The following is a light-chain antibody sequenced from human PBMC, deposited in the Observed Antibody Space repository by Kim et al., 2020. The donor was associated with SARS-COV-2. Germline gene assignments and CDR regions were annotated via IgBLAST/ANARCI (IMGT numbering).Light chain of an antibody. V-gene: IGKV3-20*01. CDR3: QQSATSRT. Sequence: WSPGERATLSCRASQTVDRTYLAWFQQKPGQAPRLLIYGTSSRATGIPDRFSGSGSGTDFTLTISRLEPEDFAVYYCQQSATSRTFGQGTKVDIK. CDR2: GTS. J-gene: IGKJ1*01. CDR1: QTVDRTY.